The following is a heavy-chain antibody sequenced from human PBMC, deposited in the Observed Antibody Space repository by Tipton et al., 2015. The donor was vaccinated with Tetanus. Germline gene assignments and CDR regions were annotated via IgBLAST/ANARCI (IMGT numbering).Heavy chain of an antibody. CDR1: GFTFGDYA. D-gene: IGHD3-22*01. J-gene: IGHJ4*02. V-gene: IGHV3-49*03. CDR2: IRSKAYGGTT. CDR3: TRVGYYDSSGYYTLSYVDY. Sequence: SLRLSCTASGFTFGDYAMSWFRQAPGKGLEWVGFIRSKAYGGTTEYAASVKGRFTISRDDSKSIAYLQMNSLKTEDTAVYYCTRVGYYDSSGYYTLSYVDYWGQGTLVTVSS.